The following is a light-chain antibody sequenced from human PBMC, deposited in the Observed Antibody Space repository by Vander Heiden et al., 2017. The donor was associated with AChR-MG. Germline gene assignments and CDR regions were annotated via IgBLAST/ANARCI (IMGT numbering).Light chain of an antibody. V-gene: IGKV3-15*01. CDR2: GAS. CDR1: QGVSSY. Sequence: EIALTQSPTLLCVPPGERAIPSSRASQGVSSYVAWYQQKPDQAPRLLNDGASSGAAGIPGRIGSSASGAEFTLTTSGLQSEDFAVYCCQQYNKWPHTFGQGTRLEIK. J-gene: IGKJ2*01. CDR3: QQYNKWPHT.